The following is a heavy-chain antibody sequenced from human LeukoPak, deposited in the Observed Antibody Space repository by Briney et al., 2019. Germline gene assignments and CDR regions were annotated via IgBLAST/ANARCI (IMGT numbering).Heavy chain of an antibody. Sequence: GGSLRLSCAASGFTVSSNYMSWVRQAPGKGLEWVSVIYSGGSTYYADSVKGRFTISRDNSKNTLYLQMNSLRAEDTAVYYCARGYYYDSSGAFDYWGQGTLVTVSS. CDR1: GFTVSSNY. CDR2: IYSGGST. V-gene: IGHV3-53*01. CDR3: ARGYYYDSSGAFDY. J-gene: IGHJ4*02. D-gene: IGHD3-22*01.